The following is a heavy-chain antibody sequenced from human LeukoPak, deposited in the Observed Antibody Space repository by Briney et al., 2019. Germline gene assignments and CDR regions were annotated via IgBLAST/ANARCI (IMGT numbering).Heavy chain of an antibody. CDR1: GFTFSYSY. V-gene: IGHV3-11*06. D-gene: IGHD6-13*01. Sequence: PGGSLRLSCAASGFTFSYSYMNWIRQAPGNGPEWVSSISSRGDSTNYADSVKGRFTISRDNAKNSLYLQMNSLRAEDTAVYYCARDGQPFDSWGQGTLVTVSS. CDR2: ISSRGDST. J-gene: IGHJ4*02. CDR3: ARDGQPFDS.